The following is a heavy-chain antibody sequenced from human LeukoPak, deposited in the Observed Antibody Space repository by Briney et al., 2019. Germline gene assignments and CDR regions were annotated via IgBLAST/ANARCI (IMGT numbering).Heavy chain of an antibody. CDR3: ALIDYYIYAVVY. Sequence: SETLSLTCSVSGGSINSYYWSWIRQPPGKGLEWIGYIYYSGSTNYSPSLKSRVSISVDTSKNQFSLNLRSVTAADTAVFYCALIDYYIYAVVYWGQGTLATVSS. CDR1: GGSINSYY. J-gene: IGHJ4*02. D-gene: IGHD3-10*01. V-gene: IGHV4-59*01. CDR2: IYYSGST.